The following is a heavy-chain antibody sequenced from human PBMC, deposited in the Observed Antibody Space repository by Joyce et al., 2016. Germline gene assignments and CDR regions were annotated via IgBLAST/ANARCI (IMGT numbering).Heavy chain of an antibody. CDR1: GFSISDNY. V-gene: IGHV3-53*01. J-gene: IGHJ4*02. Sequence: EVQLVESGGGLIQPGGSLRLSCAASGFSISDNYMSWVRQAPGKGLEWLSVIYTGGSTDYADSVKGRFTSSRDKSNNTVVLQMNSLRAEDTAVYYCAREGKPEKYSASPLDYWGQGTLVTVSS. D-gene: IGHD6-6*01. CDR3: AREGKPEKYSASPLDY. CDR2: IYTGGST.